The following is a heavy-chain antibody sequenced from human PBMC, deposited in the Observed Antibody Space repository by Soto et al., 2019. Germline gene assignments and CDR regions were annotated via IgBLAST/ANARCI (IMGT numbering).Heavy chain of an antibody. D-gene: IGHD3-3*01. CDR3: ARAPVDFWCGYYSDAFAI. Sequence: PSQTLSLTCAISGDSVSSNSAAWNWIRQSPSRGLEWLGRTYYRSKWYNDYAVSVKSRITINPDTSKNQFSLQLNSVTPEDTAVYYCARAPVDFWCGYYSDAFAISGQCTLAIV. J-gene: IGHJ3*02. CDR1: GDSVSSNSAA. V-gene: IGHV6-1*01. CDR2: TYYRSKWYN.